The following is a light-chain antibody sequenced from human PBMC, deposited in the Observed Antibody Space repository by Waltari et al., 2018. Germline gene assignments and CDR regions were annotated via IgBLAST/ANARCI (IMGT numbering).Light chain of an antibody. CDR3: QQRSNWPPLT. Sequence: EIVLTQSPATLSLSPGERATLSCRASQRVSSYLAWYQQKPGQAPRLLSYDASNRATGIPARFSGSGSGTDFTLTISSLEPEDFAVYYCQQRSNWPPLTFGGGTKVEIK. CDR2: DAS. CDR1: QRVSSY. J-gene: IGKJ4*01. V-gene: IGKV3-11*01.